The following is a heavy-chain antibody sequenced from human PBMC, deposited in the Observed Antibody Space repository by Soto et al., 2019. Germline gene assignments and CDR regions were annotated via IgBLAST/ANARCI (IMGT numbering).Heavy chain of an antibody. D-gene: IGHD1-26*01. CDR3: TRDQSIVEATGGAYFYYGMDV. Sequence: GGSLQLSCHVSGFSVGSNYISWVRQAPGKGLEWVSVLFSGGITDYADSVRGRITISRDTAKSTVDLQMHSLTAEDTAVYYCTRDQSIVEATGGAYFYYGMDVWGQGTTVTVSS. J-gene: IGHJ6*02. CDR1: GFSVGSNY. CDR2: LFSGGIT. V-gene: IGHV3-53*01.